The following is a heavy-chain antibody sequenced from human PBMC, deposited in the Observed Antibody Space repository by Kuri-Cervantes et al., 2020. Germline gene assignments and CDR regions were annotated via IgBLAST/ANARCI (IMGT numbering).Heavy chain of an antibody. V-gene: IGHV4-39*07. CDR2: IYYSGGT. J-gene: IGHJ4*02. CDR3: ARADIAAVYYFDY. CDR1: GGSISSSSYY. Sequence: SETLSLTCTVSGGSISSSSYYWGWIRQPPGKGLEWIGSIYYSGGTYYNPSLKSRVTISVDTSKNQFSLKLSSVTAADTAVYYCARADIAAVYYFDYWGQGTLVTVSS. D-gene: IGHD6-13*01.